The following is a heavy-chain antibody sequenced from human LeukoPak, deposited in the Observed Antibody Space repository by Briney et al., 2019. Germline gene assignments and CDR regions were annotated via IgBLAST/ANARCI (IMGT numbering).Heavy chain of an antibody. CDR2: INPNSGGT. CDR3: AREGLVSSWSYFDY. D-gene: IGHD6-13*01. V-gene: IGHV1-2*06. Sequence: ASVKVSCKASGYTFTGYYMHWVRQAPGQGLEWMGRINPNSGGTNYAQKFQDRVTMTRDTSISTAYMELSRLRSDDTAVYYCAREGLVSSWSYFDYWGQGTLVTVSS. J-gene: IGHJ4*02. CDR1: GYTFTGYY.